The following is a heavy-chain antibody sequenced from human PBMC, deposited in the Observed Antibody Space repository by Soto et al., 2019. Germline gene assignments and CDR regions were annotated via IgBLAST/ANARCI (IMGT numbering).Heavy chain of an antibody. D-gene: IGHD3-10*01. Sequence: VQLVQSGAEVKKPGASVKVSCKASGYTFTGYYMHWVRQAPGQGLEWMGWINPNSGGTNYAQKFQGWVTMTRDTSISTAYMELSRLRSDDTAVYYCARAGRGHNYYYYYMDVWGKGTTVTVSS. CDR3: ARAGRGHNYYYYYMDV. J-gene: IGHJ6*03. CDR1: GYTFTGYY. V-gene: IGHV1-2*04. CDR2: INPNSGGT.